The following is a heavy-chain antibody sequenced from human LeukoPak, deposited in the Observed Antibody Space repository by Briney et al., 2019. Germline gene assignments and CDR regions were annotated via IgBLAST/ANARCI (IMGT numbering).Heavy chain of an antibody. V-gene: IGHV3-9*01. Sequence: GRSLRLSCAASGFTFDDYAMHWVRQAPGKGLEWVSGISWNSGSIGYADSVKGRFTISRDNSKNTLYLQMNSLRAEDTAVYYCAKDIGSSGPHQFDYWGQGTLVTVSS. CDR3: AKDIGSSGPHQFDY. J-gene: IGHJ4*02. D-gene: IGHD3-22*01. CDR2: ISWNSGSI. CDR1: GFTFDDYA.